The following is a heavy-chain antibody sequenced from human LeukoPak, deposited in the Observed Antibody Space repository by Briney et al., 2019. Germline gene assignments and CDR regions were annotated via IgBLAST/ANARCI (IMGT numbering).Heavy chain of an antibody. CDR2: INHSGST. V-gene: IGHV4-34*01. J-gene: IGHJ6*03. CDR1: GGSFSGYY. Sequence: SETLSLTCAVYGGSFSGYYWSWIRQPPGKGLEWSGEINHSGSTNYNPSLKSRVTISVDTSKNQSSLKLSSLTAADTAVYYCARGPSRGYIDVWGKGTTVTVSS. CDR3: ARGPSRGYIDV. D-gene: IGHD3-16*01.